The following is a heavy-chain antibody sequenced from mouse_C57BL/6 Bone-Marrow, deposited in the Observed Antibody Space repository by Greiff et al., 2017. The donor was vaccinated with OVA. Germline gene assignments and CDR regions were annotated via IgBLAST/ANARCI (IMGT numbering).Heavy chain of an antibody. CDR1: GFTFSSYG. Sequence: EVTLVESGGDLVKPGGSLKLSCAASGFTFSSYGMSWVRQTPDQRLEWVATISSGGSYTYYPDSVKGRFTISRDNAKNTLYLRRSSLKSEDTAMYYCARQGYYGNLQFAYWGQGTLVTVSA. D-gene: IGHD1-1*01. J-gene: IGHJ3*01. V-gene: IGHV5-6*01. CDR3: ARQGYYGNLQFAY. CDR2: ISSGGSYT.